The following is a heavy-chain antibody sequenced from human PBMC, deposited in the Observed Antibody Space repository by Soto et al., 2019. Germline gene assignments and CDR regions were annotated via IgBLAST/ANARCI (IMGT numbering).Heavy chain of an antibody. V-gene: IGHV3-7*05. Sequence: GGSLRLSCAASGFTFSSYWMSWVRQAPGKGLEWVANIKQDGSEKYYVDSVKGRFTISRDNAKNSLYLQMNSLRGEDTAVYYCALGYCSGGSCYPYYYYYYGMDVWGQGTTVTVSS. D-gene: IGHD2-15*01. CDR2: IKQDGSEK. CDR3: ALGYCSGGSCYPYYYYYYGMDV. CDR1: GFTFSSYW. J-gene: IGHJ6*02.